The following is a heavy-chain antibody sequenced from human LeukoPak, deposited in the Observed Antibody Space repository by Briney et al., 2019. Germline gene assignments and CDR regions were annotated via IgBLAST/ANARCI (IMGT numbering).Heavy chain of an antibody. J-gene: IGHJ4*02. CDR1: GFTFTSYA. D-gene: IGHD1-26*01. CDR3: ARGGVYIGSFYDY. Sequence: GGSLRLSCAASGFTFTSYAMSWVRQAPGKGLEWVSAITGSGGSTYYADSVKGRFTISRDNSKNTLYLQINSLTVDDAALYYCARGGVYIGSFYDYWGQGPLGTVSS. CDR2: ITGSGGST. V-gene: IGHV3-23*01.